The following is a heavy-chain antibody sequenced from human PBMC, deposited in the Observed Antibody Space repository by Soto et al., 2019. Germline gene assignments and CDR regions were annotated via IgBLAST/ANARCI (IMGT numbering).Heavy chain of an antibody. CDR1: GYTFTSYG. J-gene: IGHJ5*02. CDR3: ARGVLGYCSGGSCYSLGWFDP. CDR2: ISAYNGKT. D-gene: IGHD2-15*01. Sequence: QVQLVQSGAEVKKPGASVKVSCKASGYTFTSYGISWVRQAPGQGLEWMGWISAYNGKTNYAQKLQGRVTMTTDTSTSTAYMELRSLRSDDTAVYYCARGVLGYCSGGSCYSLGWFDPWGQGTLVTVSS. V-gene: IGHV1-18*01.